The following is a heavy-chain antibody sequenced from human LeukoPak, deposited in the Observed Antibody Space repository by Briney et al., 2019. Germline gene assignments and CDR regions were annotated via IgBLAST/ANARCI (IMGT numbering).Heavy chain of an antibody. V-gene: IGHV4-59*12. Sequence: SETLSLTCTVSGGSISSYYWSWIRQPPGKGLEWIGYIYYSGSTNYNPSLKSRVTISVDTSKNQFSLKLSSVTAADTAVYYCARVYCSGGSCYSSLDPWGQGTLVTVS. D-gene: IGHD2-15*01. J-gene: IGHJ5*02. CDR1: GGSISSYY. CDR2: IYYSGST. CDR3: ARVYCSGGSCYSSLDP.